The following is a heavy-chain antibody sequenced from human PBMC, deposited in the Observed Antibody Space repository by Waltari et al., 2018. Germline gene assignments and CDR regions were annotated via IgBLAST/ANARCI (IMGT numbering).Heavy chain of an antibody. CDR2: IKPNSGGT. CDR3: ARRIAAAVRYFDL. J-gene: IGHJ2*01. Sequence: QVQLVQSGAEVKKPGASVKVSCKASGYTFHGYYLHWLRRAPGKGREWLGLIKPNSGGTNYAQKFQGRVTMTRDTSISTAYMELSRLRSDDTAVYYCARRIAAAVRYFDLWGRGTLVTVSS. V-gene: IGHV1-2*02. CDR1: GYTFHGYY. D-gene: IGHD6-13*01.